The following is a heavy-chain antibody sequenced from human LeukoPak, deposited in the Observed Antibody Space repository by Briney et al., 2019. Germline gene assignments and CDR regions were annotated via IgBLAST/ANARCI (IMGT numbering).Heavy chain of an antibody. CDR1: GGSFSGYY. V-gene: IGHV4-34*01. Sequence: PSETLSLTCAVYGGSFSGYYWSWIRQPPGKGLEWIGEINHSGSTNYNPSLKSRVTISVDTSKNQFSPKLSSVTAADTAVYYCARTTKWLERSTREYYFDYWGQGTLVTVSS. D-gene: IGHD6-19*01. CDR2: INHSGST. CDR3: ARTTKWLERSTREYYFDY. J-gene: IGHJ4*02.